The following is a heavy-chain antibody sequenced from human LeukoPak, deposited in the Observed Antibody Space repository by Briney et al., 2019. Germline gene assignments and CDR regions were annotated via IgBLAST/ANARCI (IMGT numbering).Heavy chain of an antibody. CDR2: INPNSGGT. Sequence: ASVKVSCKASGYTFTGYYMHWVRQAPGQGLEWMGWINPNSGGTNYAQKFQGRVTMTRDTSISTAYMELSRLRSDDTAVYYCAREKIGPIVVPDARRSGWFDPWGQGTLVTVSS. J-gene: IGHJ5*02. CDR3: AREKIGPIVVPDARRSGWFDP. V-gene: IGHV1-2*02. CDR1: GYTFTGYY. D-gene: IGHD2-2*01.